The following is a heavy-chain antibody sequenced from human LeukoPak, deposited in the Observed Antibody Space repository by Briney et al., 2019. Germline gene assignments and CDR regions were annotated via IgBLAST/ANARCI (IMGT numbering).Heavy chain of an antibody. CDR1: GGTFSSYA. D-gene: IGHD3-22*01. V-gene: IGHV1-69*13. J-gene: IGHJ4*02. Sequence: SVKVSCKASGGTFSSYAISWVRQAPGQGLEWMGGIIPIFGTANYAQKFQGRVMITADESTSTAYMELSSLRSEDTAVYYCARDSYYDSSGYYLFYWGQGTLVTVSS. CDR3: ARDSYYDSSGYYLFY. CDR2: IIPIFGTA.